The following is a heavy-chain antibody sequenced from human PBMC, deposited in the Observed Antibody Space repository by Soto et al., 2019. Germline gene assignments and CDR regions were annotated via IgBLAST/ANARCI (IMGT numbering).Heavy chain of an antibody. CDR2: ISGRGGST. J-gene: IGHJ4*02. D-gene: IGHD3-22*01. CDR1: GFTFNSYG. Sequence: GGSLRLSCAASGFTFNSYGMSWVRQAPGKGLEWVSVISGRGGSTYYADSVKGRFTISRDNSKNTLYLQMNSLRAEDTAIYYTVMNDSKSTGYYYFDQWGRGTLVTVSS. CDR3: VMNDSKSTGYYYFDQ. V-gene: IGHV3-23*01.